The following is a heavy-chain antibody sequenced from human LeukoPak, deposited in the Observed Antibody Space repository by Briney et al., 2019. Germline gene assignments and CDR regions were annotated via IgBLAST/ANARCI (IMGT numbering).Heavy chain of an antibody. CDR3: ARANCSSTSCAPDY. J-gene: IGHJ4*02. CDR1: GYTFTSYY. CDR2: IDPSGGST. V-gene: IGHV1-46*01. D-gene: IGHD2-2*01. Sequence: ASVKVSCKASGYTFTSYYMHWVRQAPGQGLEWMGIIDPSGGSTIYAQKFQGRVTMTRDASTSTAYMELSSLRSEDTAVYYCARANCSSTSCAPDYWGQGILVTVSS.